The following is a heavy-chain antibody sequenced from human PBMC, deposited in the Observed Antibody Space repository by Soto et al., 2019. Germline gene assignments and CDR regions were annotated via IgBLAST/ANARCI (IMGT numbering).Heavy chain of an antibody. D-gene: IGHD3-10*01. CDR1: GFTFSNYW. CDR2: INQDGSVK. Sequence: EVQLVESGGGLVQPGGSPRLSCAASGFTFSNYWMSWVRQAPGKGLEWVANINQDGSVKYYVDSVKGRFTISGDNAKNSLYLQMSSLRGEDTAVYYCARVTPFGSSLFDYWGQGTLVTVSS. J-gene: IGHJ4*02. CDR3: ARVTPFGSSLFDY. V-gene: IGHV3-7*01.